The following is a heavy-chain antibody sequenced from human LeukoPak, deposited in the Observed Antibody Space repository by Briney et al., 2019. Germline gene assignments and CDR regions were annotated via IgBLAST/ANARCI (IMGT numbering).Heavy chain of an antibody. Sequence: YPGGSLRLSCAASGFTFSNYAMHWVRQAPGKGLEWVSLISSGGTYEYYADSVKGRFTISGDNSKNTLYLQLNSLRAVDTAVYYCARDSTYYYDSGSSGPHYFDNWGQGTLVTVSS. J-gene: IGHJ4*02. CDR1: GFTFSNYA. CDR3: ARDSTYYYDSGSSGPHYFDN. D-gene: IGHD3-10*01. V-gene: IGHV3-30*01. CDR2: ISSGGTYE.